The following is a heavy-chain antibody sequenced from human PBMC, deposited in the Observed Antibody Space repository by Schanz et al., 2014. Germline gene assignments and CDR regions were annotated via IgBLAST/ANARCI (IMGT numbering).Heavy chain of an antibody. CDR3: ARDAVTSVLTPGFYY. J-gene: IGHJ4*02. CDR2: ISSTSSYI. D-gene: IGHD4-17*01. CDR1: GFTFSRYA. Sequence: EVQLVESGGGLVQPGGSLRLSCAASGFTFSRYAMHWVRQAPGKGLEWVSSISSTSSYIFYADSVKGRFTISRDNAKKSLYLRMNSLRAEDTAVYYCARDAVTSVLTPGFYYWGQGTLVTVSS. V-gene: IGHV3-21*01.